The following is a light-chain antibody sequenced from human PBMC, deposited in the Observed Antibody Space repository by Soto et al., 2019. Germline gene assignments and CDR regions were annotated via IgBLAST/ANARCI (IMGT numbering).Light chain of an antibody. CDR1: SSNIGNNY. Sequence: QSALTQPPSVSAAPGQKVTISCSGSSSNIGNNYVSWYQQFPGTAPKLLMYDNNQRPSVIPDRFSGSKSGTTATLGITGLQTGDEAHYYCGTWDSSLSAVVFGGGTKLTVL. J-gene: IGLJ2*01. CDR2: DNN. V-gene: IGLV1-51*01. CDR3: GTWDSSLSAVV.